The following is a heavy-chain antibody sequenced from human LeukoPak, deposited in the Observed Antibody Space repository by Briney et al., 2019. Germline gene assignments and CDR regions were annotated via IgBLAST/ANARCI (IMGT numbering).Heavy chain of an antibody. CDR2: ISYSGST. CDR1: Y. J-gene: IGHJ4*02. Sequence: YWSWIRXPPGKGLEWIGYISYSGSTNHNPSLKSRVTISVDTSKNQFSLKLSSVTAADTAVYYCARAWVDTAMANLLDYWGQGTLVTVSS. V-gene: IGHV4-59*12. D-gene: IGHD5-18*01. CDR3: ARAWVDTAMANLLDY.